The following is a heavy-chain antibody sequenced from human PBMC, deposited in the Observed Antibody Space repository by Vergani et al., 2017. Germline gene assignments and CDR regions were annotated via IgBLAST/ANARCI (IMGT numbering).Heavy chain of an antibody. CDR2: IYYSGST. CDR3: AREMVRWVNDYYGMDV. V-gene: IGHV4-30-4*01. Sequence: QVQLQESGPGLVKPSQTLSLTCTVPGGSLSRGDYYWSWIRQPPGKGLEWIGYIYYSGSTYYNPSLKSRVTISVDTPKNQFSLKLSSVTAADTAVDYCAREMVRWVNDYYGMDVWGQGTTVTVSS. J-gene: IGHJ6*02. D-gene: IGHD3-10*01. CDR1: GGSLSRGDYY.